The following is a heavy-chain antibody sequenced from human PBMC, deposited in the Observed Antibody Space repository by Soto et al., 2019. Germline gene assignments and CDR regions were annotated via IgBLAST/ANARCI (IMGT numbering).Heavy chain of an antibody. D-gene: IGHD6-19*01. CDR1: GYTFTSYD. Sequence: ASVKVSCKASGYTFTSYDINWVRQATGQGLEWMGWMNPNSGNTGYAQKFQGRVTMTRNTSISTAYMELSSLRSEDTAVYYCARGAGQTIPVEGDVFEIWGQGTMVPVSS. V-gene: IGHV1-8*01. CDR3: ARGAGQTIPVEGDVFEI. CDR2: MNPNSGNT. J-gene: IGHJ3*02.